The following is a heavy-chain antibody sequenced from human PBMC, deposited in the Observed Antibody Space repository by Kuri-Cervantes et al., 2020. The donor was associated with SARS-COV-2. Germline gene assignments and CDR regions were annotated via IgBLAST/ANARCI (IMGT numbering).Heavy chain of an antibody. V-gene: IGHV4-30-4*08. D-gene: IGHD2-2*01. CDR1: ADSISSGNHY. CDR3: ARGHCSSTSCYINYYYYMDV. J-gene: IGHJ6*03. Sequence: SETLSLTCTVSADSISSGNHYWSWIRQPPGKGLEWIGYIYYTGTTYYNPSLKSRVTISVDTSKNQFSLKLSSVTAADTAVYYCARGHCSSTSCYINYYYYMDVWGKGTTVTVSS. CDR2: IYYTGTT.